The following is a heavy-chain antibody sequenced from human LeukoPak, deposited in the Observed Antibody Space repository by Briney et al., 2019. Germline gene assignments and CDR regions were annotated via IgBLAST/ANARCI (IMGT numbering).Heavy chain of an antibody. CDR3: ARSPAIAVAGIFDY. Sequence: SVKVSCKASGGTFSSYAISWVRQAPGQGLEWMGRIIPILGIANYAQKFQGRVTITADKSTSTAYMELSSLRSEDTAVYYCARSPAIAVAGIFDYWGQGTLVTVSS. D-gene: IGHD6-19*01. V-gene: IGHV1-69*04. CDR2: IIPILGIA. CDR1: GGTFSSYA. J-gene: IGHJ4*02.